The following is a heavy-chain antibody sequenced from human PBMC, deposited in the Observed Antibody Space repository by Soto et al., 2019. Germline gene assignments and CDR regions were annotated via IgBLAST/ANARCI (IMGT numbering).Heavy chain of an antibody. Sequence: GGSLRLSCAASGFTFSSYGMHWVRQAPGRGLEWVAVIWYDGSNKYYADSVKGRFTISRDNSKNTLYLQMNSLRAEDTAVYYCAREVGYYDSSGYYGTDAFDIGGQGTMVTV. CDR1: GFTFSSYG. CDR2: IWYDGSNK. D-gene: IGHD3-22*01. CDR3: AREVGYYDSSGYYGTDAFDI. V-gene: IGHV3-33*01. J-gene: IGHJ3*02.